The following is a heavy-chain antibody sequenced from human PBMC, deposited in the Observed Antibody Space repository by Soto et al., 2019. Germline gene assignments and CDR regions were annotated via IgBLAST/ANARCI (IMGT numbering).Heavy chain of an antibody. V-gene: IGHV3-21*06. J-gene: IGHJ4*02. CDR2: ISSTTNYI. Sequence: PGGSLRLSCAASGFTFTRYSMNWVRQAPGQGLGWVSSISSTTNYISYGDSMKGRFTIPRDNAKNSLYLEMNSLRAEDTAVYYCARESEDLTSNFDYWGQGTLVTVSS. CDR3: ARESEDLTSNFDY. CDR1: GFTFTRYS.